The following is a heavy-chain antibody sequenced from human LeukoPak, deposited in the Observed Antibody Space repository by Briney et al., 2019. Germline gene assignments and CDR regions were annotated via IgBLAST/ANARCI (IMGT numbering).Heavy chain of an antibody. CDR1: GGSISSNY. D-gene: IGHD6-19*01. V-gene: IGHV4-59*01. Sequence: SETLSLTCTVSGGSISSNYWSWIRQPPGKGMERIGYIYYRGSTNYNPSLKSRVTISVDTSKNQYSLKLRSVAAADTAVYYCARDRPGIAVAGDAFDIWGQGTMVTVSS. CDR3: ARDRPGIAVAGDAFDI. J-gene: IGHJ3*02. CDR2: IYYRGST.